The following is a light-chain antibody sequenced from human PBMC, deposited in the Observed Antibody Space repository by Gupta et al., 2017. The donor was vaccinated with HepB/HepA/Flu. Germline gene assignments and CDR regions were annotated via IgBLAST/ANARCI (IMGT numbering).Light chain of an antibody. CDR3: QSWNSASDHVV. CDR1: NIGSNN. Sequence: SSVLTQPPSVSVAPGQTARITCEGNNIGSNNVHWYQQMARQAPVLVVYDDTDRPSGIPDHFSGSKSGNRATLTISRVEAGDEADYYCQSWNSASDHVVFGGGTKMTVL. J-gene: IGLJ2*01. V-gene: IGLV3-21*02. CDR2: DDT.